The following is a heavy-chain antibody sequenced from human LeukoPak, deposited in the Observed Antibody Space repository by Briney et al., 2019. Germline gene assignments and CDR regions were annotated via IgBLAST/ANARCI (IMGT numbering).Heavy chain of an antibody. CDR2: IYYSGST. CDR1: GGSISSYH. CDR3: ARHSMIAVADTETYYFDY. J-gene: IGHJ4*02. Sequence: PSETLSLTCTVSGGSISSYHWSWIRQPPGKGLECIGYIYYSGSTHYNPSLKSRVTISVDTSKNQFSLKLSSVTAADTAVYYCARHSMIAVADTETYYFDYWGQGTLVTVSS. V-gene: IGHV4-59*08. D-gene: IGHD6-19*01.